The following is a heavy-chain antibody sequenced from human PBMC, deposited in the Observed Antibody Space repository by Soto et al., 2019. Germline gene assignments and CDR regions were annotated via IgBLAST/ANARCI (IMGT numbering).Heavy chain of an antibody. V-gene: IGHV1-69*04. Sequence: ASVKVSCKASGGTFSSYTISWVRQAPGQGLEWMGRIIPILGIANYAQKFQGRVTITADKSTSTAYMELSSLRSEDTAVYYCARDQGGDNCSGGSCEVLGAFDIWGQGTMVTVSS. J-gene: IGHJ3*02. CDR3: ARDQGGDNCSGGSCEVLGAFDI. CDR1: GGTFSSYT. CDR2: IIPILGIA. D-gene: IGHD2-15*01.